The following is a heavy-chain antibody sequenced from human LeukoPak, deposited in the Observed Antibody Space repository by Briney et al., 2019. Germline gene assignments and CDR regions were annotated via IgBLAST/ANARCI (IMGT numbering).Heavy chain of an antibody. CDR3: ARAAYDYVWGRRTFDY. CDR1: GGTFSSYA. D-gene: IGHD3-16*01. V-gene: IGHV1-69*05. J-gene: IGHJ4*02. CDR2: IIPIFGTA. Sequence: SVKVSCKASGGTFSSYAISWVRQAPGQGLEWMGGIIPIFGTANYAQKFQGRVTITTDESTSSAYMELSSLRSEDTAVYYCARAAYDYVWGRRTFDYWGQGTLVTVSS.